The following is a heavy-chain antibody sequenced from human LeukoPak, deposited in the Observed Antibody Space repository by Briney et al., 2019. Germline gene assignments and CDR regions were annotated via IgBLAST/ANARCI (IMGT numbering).Heavy chain of an antibody. D-gene: IGHD6-6*01. CDR1: GYTFTSYG. Sequence: ASVKVSCKASGYTFTSYGISWVRQAPGQGLEWMGWISAYNGNTNHAQKLQGRVTMTTDTSTSTAYMELRSLRSDDTAVYYCARRIAAHTSFDYWGQGTLVTVSS. J-gene: IGHJ4*02. CDR2: ISAYNGNT. V-gene: IGHV1-18*01. CDR3: ARRIAAHTSFDY.